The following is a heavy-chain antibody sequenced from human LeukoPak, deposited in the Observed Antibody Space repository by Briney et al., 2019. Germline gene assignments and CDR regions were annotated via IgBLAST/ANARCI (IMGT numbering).Heavy chain of an antibody. CDR3: ASISITMVRGVIPNY. CDR2: ISYDGSNK. V-gene: IGHV3-30-3*01. CDR1: GFTFSSYA. Sequence: GGSLRLSCAASGFTFSSYAMHWVRQAPGKGLEWVAVISYDGSNKYYADSVKARFTISRDNSKNTLYLQMNSLRAEDTAVYYCASISITMVRGVIPNYWGQGTLVTVSS. J-gene: IGHJ4*02. D-gene: IGHD3-10*01.